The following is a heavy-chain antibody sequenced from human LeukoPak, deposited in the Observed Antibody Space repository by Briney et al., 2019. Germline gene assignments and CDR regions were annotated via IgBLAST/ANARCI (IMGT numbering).Heavy chain of an antibody. CDR1: GLTVSSNY. J-gene: IGHJ4*02. Sequence: GGSLRLSCAASGLTVSSNYMSWVRQAPGKGLEWVSVIYSDDSTYYADSVRGRFTISRDNSKNTLYLQMNSLRAEDTAVYYCARDPPRAAWVFDYWGQGTLVSVSS. V-gene: IGHV3-53*01. D-gene: IGHD6-25*01. CDR3: ARDPPRAAWVFDY. CDR2: IYSDDST.